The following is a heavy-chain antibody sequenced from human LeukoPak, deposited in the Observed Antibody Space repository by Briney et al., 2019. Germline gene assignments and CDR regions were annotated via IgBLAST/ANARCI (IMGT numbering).Heavy chain of an antibody. D-gene: IGHD2-21*02. V-gene: IGHV3-21*01. Sequence: PGGSLRLSCAASGLTFSSYSMNWVRQAPGKGLEWVSSISSSSSYIYYADSVKGRFTISRDNAKNSLYLQMNSLRAEDTAVYYCASDASLCGGDCYPYWYFDLWGRGTLVTVSS. CDR3: ASDASLCGGDCYPYWYFDL. CDR1: GLTFSSYS. J-gene: IGHJ2*01. CDR2: ISSSSSYI.